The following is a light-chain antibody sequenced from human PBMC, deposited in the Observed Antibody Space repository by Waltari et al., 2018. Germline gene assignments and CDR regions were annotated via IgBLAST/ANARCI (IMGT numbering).Light chain of an antibody. CDR2: DDT. J-gene: IGLJ2*01. Sequence: SYVLSQPPSVSVAPGQTARITCGGNNIGDKSGQWYQQKPGPAPVLVVYDDTDRPSGSPERFSGSNSGNTATLTSTRVAAGDEADYFCQVWHTTSAVVFGGGTKLTVL. CDR3: QVWHTTSAVV. V-gene: IGLV3-21*02. CDR1: NIGDKS.